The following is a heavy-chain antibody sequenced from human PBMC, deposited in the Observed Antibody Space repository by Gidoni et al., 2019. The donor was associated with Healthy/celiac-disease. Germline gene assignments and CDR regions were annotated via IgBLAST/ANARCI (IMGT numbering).Heavy chain of an antibody. J-gene: IGHJ6*02. CDR1: GFTFGDFA. D-gene: IGHD2-2*01. Sequence: EVQLVESGGGLVKPGRSLRLSCTASGFTFGDFAMSWFRQAPGKGLEWVGFIRSKAYGGTTEYAASVKGRFTISRDDSKSIAYLQMNSLKTEDTAVYYCTRDRGIVVVPSYYYYGMDVWGQGTTVTVSS. V-gene: IGHV3-49*05. CDR3: TRDRGIVVVPSYYYYGMDV. CDR2: IRSKAYGGTT.